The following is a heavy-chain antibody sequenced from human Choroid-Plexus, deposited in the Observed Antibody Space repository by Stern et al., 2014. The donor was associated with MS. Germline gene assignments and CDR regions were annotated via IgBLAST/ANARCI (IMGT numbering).Heavy chain of an antibody. J-gene: IGHJ5*02. CDR1: GFTSGSCA. Sequence: VQLVESGGGVVQPGRPLRLSCVASGFTSGSCAMHWVRQAPGKGLEWVAGVSYDGSNKYYADSVKGRFTISRDNSQNTLYMQMSSLRPEDTAVYYCAKDRHYLTYFFDHWGQGSLVTVSS. V-gene: IGHV3-30*18. D-gene: IGHD2/OR15-2a*01. CDR2: VSYDGSNK. CDR3: AKDRHYLTYFFDH.